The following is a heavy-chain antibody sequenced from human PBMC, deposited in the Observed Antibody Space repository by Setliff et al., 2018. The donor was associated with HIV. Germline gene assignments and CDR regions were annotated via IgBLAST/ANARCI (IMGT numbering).Heavy chain of an antibody. CDR2: IFHSDSDI. J-gene: IGHJ3*02. Sequence: GESLKISCKGSGHTFSTYWIGWVRQKPGKGLEWMGIIFHSDSDIRYSRSLQDQYTISADKSIATAYLQWRSLKTSDSGIYFCARCVSYKWSYGSNGFDIWGQGTVVTVSS. CDR3: ARCVSYKWSYGSNGFDI. D-gene: IGHD1-1*01. V-gene: IGHV5-51*01. CDR1: GHTFSTYW.